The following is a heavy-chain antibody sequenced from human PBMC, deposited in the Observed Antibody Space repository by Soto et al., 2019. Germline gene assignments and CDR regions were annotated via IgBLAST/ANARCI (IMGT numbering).Heavy chain of an antibody. Sequence: GASVKVSCKASGYTFTSYYMHWVRQAPGQGLEWMGIINPSGGSTSYAQKFQGRVTMTRDTSTSTVYMELSSLRSEDTAVYYCARDRVVAATLGYYYHYGMDVWGQGTTVTVSS. CDR3: ARDRVVAATLGYYYHYGMDV. D-gene: IGHD2-15*01. CDR1: GYTFTSYY. CDR2: INPSGGST. V-gene: IGHV1-46*01. J-gene: IGHJ6*02.